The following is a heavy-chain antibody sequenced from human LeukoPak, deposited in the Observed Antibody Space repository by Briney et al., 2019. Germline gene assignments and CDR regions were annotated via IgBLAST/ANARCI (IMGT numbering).Heavy chain of an antibody. Sequence: GGSLRLSCAASGITFSIYTMSWVRQAPGKGLEWVSAIVGSGRNTYYADSVKGRFTISRDNSKNTLYLQMNSLRAKDTAVYHCAKEGGYDGVDWWGQGTLVTVSS. CDR1: GITFSIYT. CDR3: AKEGGYDGVDW. CDR2: IVGSGRNT. D-gene: IGHD5-12*01. V-gene: IGHV3-23*01. J-gene: IGHJ4*02.